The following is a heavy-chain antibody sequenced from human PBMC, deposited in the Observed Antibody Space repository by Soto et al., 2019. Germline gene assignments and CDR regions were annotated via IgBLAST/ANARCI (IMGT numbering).Heavy chain of an antibody. Sequence: QVQLVQSGAEVKKPGSSVKVSCKASGGTFSSYAISWVRQAPGQGLEWMGGIIPIFGTANYAQKFQGRVTITGDESRSTAYMELGGLGSEDPAVYYGASIKGAVGGTFPPWGQETLVTLS. CDR3: ASIKGAVGGTFPP. J-gene: IGHJ5*02. CDR2: IIPIFGTA. V-gene: IGHV1-69*01. CDR1: GGTFSSYA. D-gene: IGHD6-19*01.